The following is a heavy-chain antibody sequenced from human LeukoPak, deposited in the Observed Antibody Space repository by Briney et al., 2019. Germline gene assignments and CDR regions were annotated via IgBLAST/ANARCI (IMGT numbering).Heavy chain of an antibody. CDR3: ARGELRDYFDY. CDR1: GFTVSSNY. J-gene: IGHJ4*02. CDR2: IYSGGST. Sequence: GGSLRLSCAAPGFTVSSNYMSWVRQAPGKGLEWVSVIYSGGSTYYADSVKGRFTISRDNSKNTLYLQMNSLRAEDTAVYYCARGELRDYFDYWGQGTLVTVSS. D-gene: IGHD3-10*01. V-gene: IGHV3-66*01.